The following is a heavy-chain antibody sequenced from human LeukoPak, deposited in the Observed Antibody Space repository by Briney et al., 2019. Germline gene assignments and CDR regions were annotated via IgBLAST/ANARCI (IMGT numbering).Heavy chain of an antibody. CDR2: TSGSGGST. D-gene: IGHD2-15*01. CDR3: AKNGGSQCYSHLDS. V-gene: IGHV3-23*01. J-gene: IGHJ4*02. Sequence: GGSLRLSCAASGFTFSSYAMSWVRQAPGKGLEWVSGTSGSGGSTYYAGSVKGRFAISRDNSKNTLYLQMNSLRVEDTAVYYCAKNGGSQCYSHLDSWGQGTLVTVSS. CDR1: GFTFSSYA.